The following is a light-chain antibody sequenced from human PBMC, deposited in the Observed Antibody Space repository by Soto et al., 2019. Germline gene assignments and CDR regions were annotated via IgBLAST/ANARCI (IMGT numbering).Light chain of an antibody. J-gene: IGLJ1*01. CDR3: TSYTSTSTPYV. CDR2: DVY. Sequence: QSVLTQPASVSGSPGQSITISCAGTSSDVGRYTYVSWYQQHPGKAPKLIIYDVYNRPSGVSNRFSGSKSGNTASLTISGLQAEDEADYYCTSYTSTSTPYVFGGGTKVTDL. CDR1: SSDVGRYTY. V-gene: IGLV2-14*01.